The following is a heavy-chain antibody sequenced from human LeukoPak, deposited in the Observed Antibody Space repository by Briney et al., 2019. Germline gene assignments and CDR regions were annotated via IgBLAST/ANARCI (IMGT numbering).Heavy chain of an antibody. CDR2: INPNSGGT. CDR3: ARGGITAIVVVTTGAFDI. Sequence: ASVKVSCKASGYTFTGYYIHWVRQAPGQGLEWMGRINPNSGGTNYAQNFQDRVTMTRDTSISTAYMELSRLRSDDTAVYYCARGGITAIVVVTTGAFDIWGQGTVVTVSS. CDR1: GYTFTGYY. J-gene: IGHJ3*02. D-gene: IGHD3-22*01. V-gene: IGHV1-2*06.